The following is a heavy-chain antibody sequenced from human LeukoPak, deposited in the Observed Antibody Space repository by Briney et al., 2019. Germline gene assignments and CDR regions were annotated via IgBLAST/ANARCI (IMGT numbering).Heavy chain of an antibody. CDR1: GGSISSLF. V-gene: IGHV4-59*01. CDR2: IYSSGSA. J-gene: IGHJ4*02. D-gene: IGHD3-10*01. CDR3: ARVNSGTYYASDY. Sequence: PETLSPTRNVSGGSISSLFCSWIRPYAGKGLGWIGYIYSSGSANYNPSLKSRVSISVDMSKNHFSLNLSSVTAADTALYYCARVNSGTYYASDYWGQGTLVTVSS.